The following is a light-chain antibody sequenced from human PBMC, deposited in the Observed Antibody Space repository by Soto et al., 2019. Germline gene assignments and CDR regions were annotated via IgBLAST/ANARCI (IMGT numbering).Light chain of an antibody. J-gene: IGLJ1*01. CDR1: SSDVGSYNY. CDR3: SSSTRSSTYV. Sequence: QSALTQPASVSGSPGQSIAISCTGTSSDVGSYNYVSWHQQHPGQAPRLMIYDVTNRPSGVSDRFSGSKSGNTASLPISGLQEEDEDDYYCSSSTRSSTYVFGAGTKVTVL. CDR2: DVT. V-gene: IGLV2-14*01.